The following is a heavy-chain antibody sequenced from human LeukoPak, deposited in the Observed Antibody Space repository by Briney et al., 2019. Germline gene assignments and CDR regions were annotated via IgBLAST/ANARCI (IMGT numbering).Heavy chain of an antibody. CDR2: IWYDGSNK. D-gene: IGHD2-2*02. Sequence: PGGPLRLSCAASGFTFSGYAMSWVRQAPGKGLEWVAVIWYDGSNKYYADSVKGRFTISRDNSKNTLYLQMNSLRAEDTAVYYCARGRWDIVVVPAAIYGMDVRGQGTTVTVSS. CDR1: GFTFSGYA. CDR3: ARGRWDIVVVPAAIYGMDV. J-gene: IGHJ6*02. V-gene: IGHV3-33*08.